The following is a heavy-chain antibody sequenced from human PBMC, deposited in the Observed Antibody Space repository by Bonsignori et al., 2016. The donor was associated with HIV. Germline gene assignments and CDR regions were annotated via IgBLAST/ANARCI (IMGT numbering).Heavy chain of an antibody. CDR2: ISNDTRYT. V-gene: IGHV3-11*06. Sequence: WIRQPPGKGLEWVSRISNDTRYTDYADSVKGRFTISRDNAKNSLFLQMNSLRAEDTAVYYCARPDCPSMYCNTIAYWGRGTLVTVSS. J-gene: IGHJ4*02. D-gene: IGHD2-8*02. CDR3: ARPDCPSMYCNTIAY.